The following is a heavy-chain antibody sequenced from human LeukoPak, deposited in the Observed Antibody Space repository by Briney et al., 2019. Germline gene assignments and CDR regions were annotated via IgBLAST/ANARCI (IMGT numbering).Heavy chain of an antibody. V-gene: IGHV3-7*01. D-gene: IGHD3-3*01. CDR3: AHYDFWSGYSFGT. J-gene: IGHJ5*02. CDR2: IKTDGSDK. Sequence: PGGSLRLSCAASGFTFTRVWMSWVRQAPGKGLEWVANIKTDGSDKYYTDSVKGRFTISRDNAKNSPYLQMNSLGVEDTAVYYCAHYDFWSGYSFGTWGQGTLVTVSS. CDR1: GFTFTRVW.